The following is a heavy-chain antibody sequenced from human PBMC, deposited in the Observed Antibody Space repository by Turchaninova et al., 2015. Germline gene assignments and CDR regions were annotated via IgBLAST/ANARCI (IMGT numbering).Heavy chain of an antibody. V-gene: IGHV4-38-2*01. Sequence: QVHLQESGPGLVRPSENLSLTCAVSAYSIRDGHYWGWSRQPPGKGLEGNGSMYHSGGTYYKSSLKSRVTISADMSKNQFSLSLSPVTAADTAVYYCARLSGDLDGTDYWGQGTLVTVSS. CDR2: MYHSGGT. J-gene: IGHJ4*02. CDR3: ARLSGDLDGTDY. CDR1: AYSIRDGHY. D-gene: IGHD1-14*01.